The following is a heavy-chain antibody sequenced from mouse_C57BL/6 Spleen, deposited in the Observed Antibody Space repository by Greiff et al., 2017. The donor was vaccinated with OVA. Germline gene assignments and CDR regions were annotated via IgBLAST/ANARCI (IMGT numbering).Heavy chain of an antibody. Sequence: EVQLQQSGPELVKPGASVKISCKASGYTFTDYYMNWVKQSHGKSLEWIGDINPNNGGTSYNQKFKGKATLTVDKSPSTAYMELRSLTSEDSAVYYCAREGLGPNFDYWGQGTTLTVSS. CDR3: AREGLGPNFDY. CDR1: GYTFTDYY. J-gene: IGHJ2*01. CDR2: INPNNGGT. D-gene: IGHD4-1*01. V-gene: IGHV1-26*01.